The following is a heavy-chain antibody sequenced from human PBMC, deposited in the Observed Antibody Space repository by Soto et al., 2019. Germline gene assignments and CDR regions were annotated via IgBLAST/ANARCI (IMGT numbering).Heavy chain of an antibody. D-gene: IGHD3-3*01. CDR3: TTVDFTIFGVALDDLWLYGMDV. CDR1: GFTFSTYS. CDR2: IKSKTDGGTT. J-gene: IGHJ6*02. V-gene: IGHV3-15*01. Sequence: PGGSLRLSCAASGFTFSTYSMNWVRQAPGKGLEWVCYIKSKTDGGTTDYAAPVKGRFTISRDDSKNTLYLQMNSLKTEDTAVYYCTTVDFTIFGVALDDLWLYGMDVWGQGTTVTVSS.